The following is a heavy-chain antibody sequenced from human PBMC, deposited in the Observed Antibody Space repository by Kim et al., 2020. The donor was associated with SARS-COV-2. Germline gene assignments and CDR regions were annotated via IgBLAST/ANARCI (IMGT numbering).Heavy chain of an antibody. CDR1: GFTFSSYA. D-gene: IGHD2-8*01. V-gene: IGHV3-23*01. Sequence: GGSLRLSCAASGFTFSSYAMSWVRQAPGKGLEWVSAIGAGGGATYYRDSVKGRFAISRDTSKDTQYLQMSSLRAEDTAIYYCAKRVKDQWHAGSMDVWGQGTKVTVSS. CDR2: IGAGGGAT. CDR3: AKRVKDQWHAGSMDV. J-gene: IGHJ6*02.